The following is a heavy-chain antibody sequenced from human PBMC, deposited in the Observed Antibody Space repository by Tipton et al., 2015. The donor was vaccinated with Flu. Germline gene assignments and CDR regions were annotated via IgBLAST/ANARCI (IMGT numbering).Heavy chain of an antibody. J-gene: IGHJ4*02. CDR3: ARGTSVTNFSDY. V-gene: IGHV3-66*01. D-gene: IGHD4-17*01. CDR1: GFTVSPNY. Sequence: SGFTVSPNYMSWVRQAPGKGLEWVSAIHGVDSTYYADSVKGRFTISRDNSKNTVYPQMNTLSPEDTAVYFCARGTSVTNFSDYWGQGTLVTVYS. CDR2: IHGVDST.